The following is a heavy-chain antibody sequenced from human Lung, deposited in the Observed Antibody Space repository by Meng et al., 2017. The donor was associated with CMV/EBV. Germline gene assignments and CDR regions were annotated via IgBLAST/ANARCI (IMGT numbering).Heavy chain of an antibody. V-gene: IGHV3-15*04. J-gene: IGHJ4*02. CDR1: GFTFSSAW. Sequence: GESLKISCAASGFTFSSAWMSWVPQVPGKGLEWVGRIESYSDGGTTEYAAPVKGRFTISRDYSKKRLFLHMNSLKTEDTAVYYCTTDMAETITNVGGVITYFDHWGQGTLVTVSS. D-gene: IGHD3-3*01. CDR2: IESYSDGGTT. CDR3: TTDMAETITNVGGVITYFDH.